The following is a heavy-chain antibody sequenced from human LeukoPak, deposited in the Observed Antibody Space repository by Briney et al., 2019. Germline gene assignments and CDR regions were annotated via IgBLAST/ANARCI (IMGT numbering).Heavy chain of an antibody. D-gene: IGHD4-17*01. J-gene: IGHJ4*02. CDR2: ISTSGSTI. CDR1: RFTVSDYY. CDR3: ARGNDCGDYDPLYYFDY. Sequence: GGSLRLSCAASRFTVSDYYMSWIRQAPGKGLEWVSYISTSGSTIYYADSVKGRFTISRDNARNSLYLQMNSLRAEDTAVYYCARGNDCGDYDPLYYFDYWGQGTLVTVSS. V-gene: IGHV3-11*01.